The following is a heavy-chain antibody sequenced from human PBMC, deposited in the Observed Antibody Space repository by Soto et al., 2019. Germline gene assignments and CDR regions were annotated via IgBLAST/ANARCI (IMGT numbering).Heavy chain of an antibody. D-gene: IGHD3-10*01. J-gene: IGHJ4*02. CDR2: IYYTGTT. Sequence: SETLSLTCTVSGGSISPYYWSWIRQPPGKGLEWIGYIYYTGTTRYNPSLKSRVTTSVDTSKNQFSLKLSSVTAADTAVYYCARRGMVRGVITQYYFDYSGQGTLVTVSS. CDR1: GGSISPYY. V-gene: IGHV4-59*08. CDR3: ARRGMVRGVITQYYFDY.